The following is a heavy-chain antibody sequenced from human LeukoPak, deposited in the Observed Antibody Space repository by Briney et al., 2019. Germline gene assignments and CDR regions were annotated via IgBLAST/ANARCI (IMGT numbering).Heavy chain of an antibody. CDR3: ARDLVTVTKGFDI. V-gene: IGHV4-59*01. CDR1: GDSFSSYY. Sequence: SETLSLTCAVTGDSFSSYYWTWLRQSPGRGLEWLGYISHIGRTNYNPSLKSRVTISIETSENQFFLKLRPVTAGDTAVYYCARDLVTVTKGFDIWGQRTRVSVSS. J-gene: IGHJ3*02. CDR2: ISHIGRT. D-gene: IGHD4-17*01.